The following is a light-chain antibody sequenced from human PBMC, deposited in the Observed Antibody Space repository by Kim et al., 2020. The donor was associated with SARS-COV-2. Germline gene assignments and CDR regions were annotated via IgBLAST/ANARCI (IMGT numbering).Light chain of an antibody. Sequence: SLSPGERATLSCRASQSVSSYLAWYQQKPGQAPRLFIYDASNRATGIPARFSGSGSGTDFTLTISSLEPEDFAVYYCQQRSNWPPTFGGGTKLEI. CDR1: QSVSSY. J-gene: IGKJ4*01. V-gene: IGKV3-11*01. CDR3: QQRSNWPPT. CDR2: DAS.